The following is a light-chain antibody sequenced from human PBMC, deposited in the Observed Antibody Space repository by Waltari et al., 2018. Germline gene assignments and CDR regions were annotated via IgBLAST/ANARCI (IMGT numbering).Light chain of an antibody. CDR3: QQSFSSPWT. J-gene: IGKJ1*01. V-gene: IGKV1-39*01. CDR2: GAS. CDR1: QILQTQ. Sequence: DIQMTQSPSSLSASVGDTVTVTCRASQILQTQLTWYQQQPATTPKLLIYGASTLQRGVPSRFSGSASGTDFTLTVTNLQPDDFAVYFCQQSFSSPWTFGQGTRV.